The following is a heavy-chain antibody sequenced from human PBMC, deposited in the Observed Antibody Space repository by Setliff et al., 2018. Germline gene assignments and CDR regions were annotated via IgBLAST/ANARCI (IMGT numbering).Heavy chain of an antibody. Sequence: GESLKISCTASGLSYTNDWVSWVRQAPGKGPEWLASINPHGSEKYYADSVKGRFTTSRDNAKNSLSLQMNNLRTEDTAVYYCFGAGTSSYWGQGTLVTVSS. J-gene: IGHJ4*02. D-gene: IGHD3-10*01. CDR2: INPHGSEK. CDR1: GLSYTNDW. V-gene: IGHV3-7*01. CDR3: FGAGTSSY.